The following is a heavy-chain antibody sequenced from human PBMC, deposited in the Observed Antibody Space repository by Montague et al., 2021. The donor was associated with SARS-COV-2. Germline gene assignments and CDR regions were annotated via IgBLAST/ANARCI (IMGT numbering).Heavy chain of an antibody. CDR1: GGSISSGGYY. D-gene: IGHD4-23*01. CDR2: IYYSGST. CDR3: ASTYGANLGYYYYYMDV. V-gene: IGHV4-31*03. J-gene: IGHJ6*03. Sequence: TLSLTCTVSGGSISSGGYYWSWIRQHPGKGLEWIGYIYYSGSTYYNPSLKSRVTMSVDTSKNQFSLKLSSVTAADTAVYYCASTYGANLGYYYYYMDVWGKETTVTVSS.